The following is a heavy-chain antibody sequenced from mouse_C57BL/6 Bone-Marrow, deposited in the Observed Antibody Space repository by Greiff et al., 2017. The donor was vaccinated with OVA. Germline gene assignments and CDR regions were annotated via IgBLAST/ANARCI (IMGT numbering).Heavy chain of an antibody. D-gene: IGHD3-1*01. J-gene: IGHJ4*01. CDR2: IHPNSGST. CDR1: GYTFTSYW. V-gene: IGHV1-64*01. Sequence: QVQLQQPGAELVKPGASVKLSCKASGYTFTSYWMHWVKQRPGQGLEWIGMIHPNSGSTNYNEKFKSKATLTVDKSSSTAYMQLSSLTSEDSAVYYCVRAGLYAMDYWGQGTSVTVSS. CDR3: VRAGLYAMDY.